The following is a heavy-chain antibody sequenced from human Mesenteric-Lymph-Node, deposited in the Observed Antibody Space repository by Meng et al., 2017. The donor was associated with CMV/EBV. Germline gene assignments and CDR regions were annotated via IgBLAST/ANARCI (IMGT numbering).Heavy chain of an antibody. CDR2: VHHTGFV. V-gene: IGHV4-4*02. CDR3: ARVRCSSGSCFYFDY. CDR1: DASMSGGDW. Sequence: SDASMSGGDWWTWVRQPPGKGLEWTGEVHHTGFVNYDPSLRSRVTIFLDTSKNQFSLKITSVTAADTAVYYCARVRCSSGSCFYFDYWGQGTLVTVSS. D-gene: IGHD2-15*01. J-gene: IGHJ4*02.